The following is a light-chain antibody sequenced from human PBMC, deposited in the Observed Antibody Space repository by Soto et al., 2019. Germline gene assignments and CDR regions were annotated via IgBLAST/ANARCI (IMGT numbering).Light chain of an antibody. J-gene: IGKJ5*01. CDR3: HQFIT. CDR1: QSVSRSY. CDR2: GAS. Sequence: IVLTQSPGTLSLSPWERATLSCRASQSVSRSYLAWYQQKPGQAPWLLIYGASSRATGIPESLSVSRSGTDCTLTNSRLEPEDDAVYYCHQFITFGQGTRLEIK. V-gene: IGKV3-20*01.